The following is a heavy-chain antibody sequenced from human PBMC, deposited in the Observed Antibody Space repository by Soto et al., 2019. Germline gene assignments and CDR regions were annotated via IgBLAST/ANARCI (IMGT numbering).Heavy chain of an antibody. CDR1: GGTFSSYA. V-gene: IGHV1-69*13. CDR2: IIPIFGTA. D-gene: IGHD4-17*01. Sequence: ASVKVSCKASGGTFSSYAISWVRQAPGQGLEWMGGIIPIFGTANYAQKFQGRVTITADESTSTAYMELSSLRSEDTAVYYCARPKGSSLRWHFDYWGQGTLVTVSS. CDR3: ARPKGSSLRWHFDY. J-gene: IGHJ4*02.